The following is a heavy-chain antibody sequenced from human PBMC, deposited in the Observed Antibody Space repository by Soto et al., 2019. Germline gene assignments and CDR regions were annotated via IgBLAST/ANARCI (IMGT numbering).Heavy chain of an antibody. D-gene: IGHD3-10*01. CDR2: INHSGST. Sequence: SETLSLTWAVYGGSFSGYYWSWIRQPPGKGLEWIGEINHSGSTNYNPSLKSRVTISVDTSKNQFSLKLSSVTAADTAVYYCANNYYGSGRPIDYWGQGTLVTVSS. CDR1: GGSFSGYY. V-gene: IGHV4-34*01. CDR3: ANNYYGSGRPIDY. J-gene: IGHJ4*02.